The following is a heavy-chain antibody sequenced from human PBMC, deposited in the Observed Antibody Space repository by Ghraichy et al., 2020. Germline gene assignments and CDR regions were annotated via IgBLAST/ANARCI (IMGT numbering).Heavy chain of an antibody. CDR1: GFTLSGST. CDR2: IRTKANSYAT. D-gene: IGHD6-19*01. V-gene: IGHV3-73*01. CDR3: SRFTVAGNIHYGMDV. J-gene: IGHJ6*02. Sequence: GESLNISCAASGFTLSGSTMHWVRQASGKGLEWVGRIRTKANSYATAYTASVKGRFTISRDDSKNMAYLQMNSLKTEDTAVYYCSRFTVAGNIHYGMDVWGQGTTVTVSS.